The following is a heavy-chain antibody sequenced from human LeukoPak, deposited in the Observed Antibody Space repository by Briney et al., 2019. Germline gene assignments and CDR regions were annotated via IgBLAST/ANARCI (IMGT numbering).Heavy chain of an antibody. CDR2: VDPEDGET. J-gene: IGHJ4*02. D-gene: IGHD3-10*01. CDR3: ATSERNYYGSRRGDY. CDR1: GYTFTDYY. V-gene: IGHV1-69-2*01. Sequence: ASVKISCKVSGYTFTDYYMHWVQQAPGKGLEWMGLVDPEDGETIYAEKFQGRVTITADTSTGTAYMELSSLRSEDTAVYYCATSERNYYGSRRGDYWGQGTLVTVSS.